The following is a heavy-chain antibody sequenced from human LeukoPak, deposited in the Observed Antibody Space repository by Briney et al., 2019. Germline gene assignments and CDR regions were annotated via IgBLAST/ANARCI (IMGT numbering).Heavy chain of an antibody. CDR3: ATAEWSIAARSYAFDI. CDR1: GYTLTELS. J-gene: IGHJ3*02. CDR2: FDPEDGET. V-gene: IGHV1-24*01. Sequence: ASVKVSCKVSGYTLTELSMHWVRQAPGKGLEWMGGFDPEDGETIYAQKSQGRVTMTEDTSTDTAYMELSSLRSEDTAVYYCATAEWSIAARSYAFDIWGQGTMVTVSS. D-gene: IGHD6-6*01.